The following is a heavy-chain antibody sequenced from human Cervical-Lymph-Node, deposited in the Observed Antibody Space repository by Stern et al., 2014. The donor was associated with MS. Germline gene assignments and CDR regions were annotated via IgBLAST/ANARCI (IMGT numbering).Heavy chain of an antibody. CDR1: GGTFSSYA. CDR2: LIPLFGTA. Sequence: VQLVESGAEVKKSGSSVKGSCKVSGGTFSSYAISWVRQAPGQGLEWLGGLIPLFGTADYAQKFQGRVTVTADESTNTAFMELSSITSGDTVVYFCARGEGGPYYSNGMDIWGEGTAVTVSS. V-gene: IGHV1-69*01. CDR3: ARGEGGPYYSNGMDI. J-gene: IGHJ6*04. D-gene: IGHD3-16*01.